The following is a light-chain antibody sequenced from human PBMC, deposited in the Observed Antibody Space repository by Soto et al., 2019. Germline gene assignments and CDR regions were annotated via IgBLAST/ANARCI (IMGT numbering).Light chain of an antibody. CDR2: WAS. Sequence: DIVMTQSPDSLAVSLGERATINCKSSQSVLYSSNNKNSVAWYQQKPGQPPQLLIYWASTRESGVPDRFSGSESGTDFTLTISSLQAEDVAVYYCQQYYSTPWTFGQGTKVDIK. CDR3: QQYYSTPWT. V-gene: IGKV4-1*01. CDR1: QSVLYSSNNKNS. J-gene: IGKJ1*01.